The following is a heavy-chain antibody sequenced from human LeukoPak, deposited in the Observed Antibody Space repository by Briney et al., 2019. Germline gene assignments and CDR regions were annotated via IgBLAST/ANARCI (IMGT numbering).Heavy chain of an antibody. Sequence: GGSLRLSCAASGFTVCSNYMRWVRQAPGAGLEWGSVIYSGGSTYYADSVKGRFTISRDNTKNTLYLQMNSLRAEDTAVYYCARDGNTVVTGYDYWGQGTQVTVSS. CDR2: IYSGGST. V-gene: IGHV3-53*05. CDR1: GFTVCSNY. J-gene: IGHJ4*02. CDR3: ARDGNTVVTGYDY. D-gene: IGHD4-23*01.